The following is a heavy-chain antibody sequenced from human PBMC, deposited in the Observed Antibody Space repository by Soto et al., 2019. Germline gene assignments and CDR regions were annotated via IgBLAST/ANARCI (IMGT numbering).Heavy chain of an antibody. Sequence: ASVKVSCKASGYTFTSYGISWVRQAPGQGLEWMGWISAYNGNTNYAQKLQGRVTMTTDTSTSTAYMELRSLRSDDTAVYYCASYSSPLKYCSGTSGDYCYWGQGTLVTVSS. CDR1: GYTFTSYG. J-gene: IGHJ4*02. CDR2: ISAYNGNT. CDR3: ASYSSPLKYCSGTSGDYCY. D-gene: IGHD2-2*01. V-gene: IGHV1-18*01.